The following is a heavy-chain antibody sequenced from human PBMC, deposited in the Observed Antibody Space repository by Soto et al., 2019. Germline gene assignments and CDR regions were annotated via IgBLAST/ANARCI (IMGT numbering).Heavy chain of an antibody. J-gene: IGHJ4*02. CDR1: GSTFSNSW. CDR2: INRDGTTT. CDR3: TRVRDMTTTGFAS. V-gene: IGHV3-74*01. Sequence: EVLLVESGGGLVQPGGSLRLSCAASGSTFSNSWMHWVRQAPGKGLVWVSRINRDGTTTNYADSVKGRFTISRDNAKTMFYLQMNSLRAEDTAVYYCTRVRDMTTTGFASWGQGTLVSVFS. D-gene: IGHD4-4*01.